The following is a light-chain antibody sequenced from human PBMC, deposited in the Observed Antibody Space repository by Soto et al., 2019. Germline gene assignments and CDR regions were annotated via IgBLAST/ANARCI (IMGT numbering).Light chain of an antibody. CDR3: QQYNSYPWT. V-gene: IGKV1-5*03. J-gene: IGKJ1*01. Sequence: DIQMTQSPSTLSASVGDRVTITCRASQSISSWLAWYQQKPGKAPKLLIYKASSLESGVPSRFSGSGSGTEFTLTISSLQPDDFATYYCQQYNSYPWTFGQGTKVKMK. CDR1: QSISSW. CDR2: KAS.